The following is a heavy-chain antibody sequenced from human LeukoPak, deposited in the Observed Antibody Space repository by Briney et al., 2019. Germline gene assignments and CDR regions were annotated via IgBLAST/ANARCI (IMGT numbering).Heavy chain of an antibody. D-gene: IGHD2-15*01. CDR3: ATDLYY. CDR1: GFTFRTYW. CDR2: INQDGSEK. V-gene: IGHV3-7*04. Sequence: GGSLRLSCAASGFTFRTYWMSWVRQVLGRGLEWVANINQDGSEKNYVDSVKGRFTISRDNIKNSLYLQMNSLRAEDTAVYYCATDLYYWGQGTLVTVSS. J-gene: IGHJ4*02.